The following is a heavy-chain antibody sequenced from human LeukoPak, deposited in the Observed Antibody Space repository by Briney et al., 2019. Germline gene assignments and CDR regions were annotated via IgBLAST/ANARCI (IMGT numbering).Heavy chain of an antibody. J-gene: IGHJ4*02. D-gene: IGHD3-22*01. Sequence: SGTLSLTCAVSGGSISSSNWWSWVRQPPGKGLEWIGEIYHSGSTNYNPSLKSRVTISVDKSKNQFSLKLSSVTAADTAVYYCASRLRYYDSSGYYYAIDYWGQGTLVTVSS. CDR1: GGSISSSNW. V-gene: IGHV4-4*02. CDR2: IYHSGST. CDR3: ASRLRYYDSSGYYYAIDY.